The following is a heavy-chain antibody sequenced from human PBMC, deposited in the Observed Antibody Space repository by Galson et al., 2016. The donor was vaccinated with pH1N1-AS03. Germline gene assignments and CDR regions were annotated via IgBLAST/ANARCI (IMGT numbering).Heavy chain of an antibody. V-gene: IGHV3-21*01. CDR3: SRGDYCSSTSCFWPPLYGMDV. J-gene: IGHJ6*02. CDR1: GSTFTDYS. Sequence: SLRLSCAASGSTFTDYSMNWVRQAPGQGLEWVSSISSSTSYIYYGDSVKGRFTISRDNVKNSLYLQMTSLRAEDTAVYYCSRGDYCSSTSCFWPPLYGMDVWGQGTTVTVSS. D-gene: IGHD2-2*01. CDR2: ISSSTSYI.